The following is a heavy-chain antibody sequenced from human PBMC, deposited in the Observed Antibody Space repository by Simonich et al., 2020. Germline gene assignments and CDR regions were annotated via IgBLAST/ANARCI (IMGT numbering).Heavy chain of an antibody. D-gene: IGHD5-12*01. J-gene: IGHJ3*02. CDR1: GYTFSSYS. V-gene: IGHV3-48*01. CDR2: ISSSSSTK. CDR3: ARDSSYYAFDI. Sequence: EVQLVESGGGLVQPGGSLRLSCSASGYTFSSYSMNWVRQAPGKGLGWVSYISSSSSTKYYADSVKSQFTISRDNAKNSLSLQMNSLRAEDTAVYYCARDSSYYAFDIWGQGTMVTVSS.